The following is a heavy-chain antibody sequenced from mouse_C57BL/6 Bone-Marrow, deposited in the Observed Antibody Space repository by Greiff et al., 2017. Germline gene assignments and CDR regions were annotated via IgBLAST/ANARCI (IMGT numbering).Heavy chain of an antibody. Sequence: EVKLMESGGGLVKPGGSLKLSCAASGFTFSSYAMSWVRQTPEKRLEWVATISDGGSYTYYPDNVKGRFTISRDNAKNNLYLQMGHLKSEDTAMYYCARDFTTVVDWYFDVWGTGTTVTVSS. CDR1: GFTFSSYA. J-gene: IGHJ1*03. CDR3: ARDFTTVVDWYFDV. CDR2: ISDGGSYT. D-gene: IGHD1-1*01. V-gene: IGHV5-4*01.